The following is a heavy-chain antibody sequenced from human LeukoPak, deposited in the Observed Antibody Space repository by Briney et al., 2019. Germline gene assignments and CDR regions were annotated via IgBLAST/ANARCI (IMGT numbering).Heavy chain of an antibody. CDR2: IYYTGTT. Sequence: SETLSLTCSVSGGSFRSSNYYWGWIRQPPGKGLEWIGEIYYTGTTNYNPSLKSRVTISIDKSKKQMSLKLSSVTAADTAVYYCARRGGRSVIGYWGQGTLVTVSS. J-gene: IGHJ4*02. V-gene: IGHV4-39*07. CDR3: ARRGGRSVIGY. D-gene: IGHD3-3*02. CDR1: GGSFRSSNYY.